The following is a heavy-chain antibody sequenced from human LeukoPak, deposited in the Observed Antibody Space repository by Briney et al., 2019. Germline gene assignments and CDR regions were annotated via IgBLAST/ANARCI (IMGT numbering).Heavy chain of an antibody. CDR3: ARDRGIAATKTVGWFDP. V-gene: IGHV3-7*01. Sequence: GGSLRLSCTASGFALSNFWMTWVRQAPGKGLECVASIKGDGSEKHYVDSVRGRFAISRDNAKNSLFLQMNSLRVEDTAVYYCARDRGIAATKTVGWFDPWGQGTLVSVSS. CDR2: IKGDGSEK. D-gene: IGHD6-13*01. CDR1: GFALSNFW. J-gene: IGHJ5*02.